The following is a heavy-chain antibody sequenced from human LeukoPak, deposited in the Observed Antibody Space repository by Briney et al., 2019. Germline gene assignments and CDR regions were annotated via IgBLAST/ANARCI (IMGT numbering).Heavy chain of an antibody. V-gene: IGHV1-8*01. CDR2: MNPNSGNT. J-gene: IGHJ4*02. CDR3: ARLVGLSTTASY. Sequence: VASVKVSCKASGYTFTSYDINWVRQATGQGLEWMGWMNPNSGNTGYAQKFQGRVTMTRNTSISTAYMELSSLRSEDTAVYYCARLVGLSTTASYWGQGTLVIVSS. CDR1: GYTFTSYD. D-gene: IGHD5/OR15-5a*01.